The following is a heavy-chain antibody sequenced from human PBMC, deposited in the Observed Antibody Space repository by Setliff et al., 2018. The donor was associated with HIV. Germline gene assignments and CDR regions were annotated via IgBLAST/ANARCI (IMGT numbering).Heavy chain of an antibody. CDR3: ATSRRYCSGATCYAYYYGMDV. CDR2: IYHRGSA. Sequence: SETLSLTCTVSGGSISSDGYYWSWIRQHQGKGLEWVGYIYHRGSAYYHPSLKSRVTISVDTSKNQFTLKLNSVIAADTAVYYCATSRRYCSGATCYAYYYGMDVWGQGATVTVSS. J-gene: IGHJ6*02. CDR1: GGSISSDGYY. V-gene: IGHV4-31*03. D-gene: IGHD2-15*01.